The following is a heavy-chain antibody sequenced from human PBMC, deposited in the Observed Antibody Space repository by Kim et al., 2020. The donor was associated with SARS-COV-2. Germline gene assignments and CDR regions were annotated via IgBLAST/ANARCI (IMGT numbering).Heavy chain of an antibody. J-gene: IGHJ6*02. CDR2: IYYTGST. D-gene: IGHD2-2*01. Sequence: SETLSLTCTVSGDSVSSTDFHWGWIRQPPGRGLEWIGSIYYTGSTNYNPSLKSRVTISVDTSRNQFSLRLTSVTAADTAVYYCAKRKYQLANFYHYRGLDVWSQGTTVNVSS. CDR3: AKRKYQLANFYHYRGLDV. V-gene: IGHV4-39*01. CDR1: GDSVSSTDFH.